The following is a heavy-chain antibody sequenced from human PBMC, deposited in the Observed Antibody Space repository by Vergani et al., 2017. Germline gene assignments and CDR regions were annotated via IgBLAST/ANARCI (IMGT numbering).Heavy chain of an antibody. J-gene: IGHJ6*02. CDR2: INTNSCNP. CDR1: GYTFTNYP. Sequence: QVQLLQSGSELKKPGASVRISCEASGYTFTNYPLIWVRQAPGQGLEFMGWINTNSCNPTYAPGFTGRFVFSLDTSVSTAYLQISGLQAEDSAVYYCARGRQWRLTEYLYGMDVWGQGTTVTVSS. CDR3: ARGRQWRLTEYLYGMDV. V-gene: IGHV7-4-1*02. D-gene: IGHD6-19*01.